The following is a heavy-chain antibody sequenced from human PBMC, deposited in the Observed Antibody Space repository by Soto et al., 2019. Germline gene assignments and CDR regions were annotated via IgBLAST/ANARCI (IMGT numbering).Heavy chain of an antibody. CDR1: GYTFTSYG. V-gene: IGHV1-18*01. J-gene: IGHJ4*02. D-gene: IGHD6-6*01. CDR2: ISAYNGNR. Sequence: QVQLVQSGAEVKKSGASVRVSCKASGYTFTSYGISWVRQAPGQGLEWMGWISAYNGNRNSAQKLQGRVTMTTDTSTSTAYMELRSLTSDDTAVYYCARDAKYITSSFDYWGQGTLVAVSS. CDR3: ARDAKYITSSFDY.